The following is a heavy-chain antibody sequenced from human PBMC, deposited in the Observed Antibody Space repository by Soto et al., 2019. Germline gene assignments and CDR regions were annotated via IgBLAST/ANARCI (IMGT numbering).Heavy chain of an antibody. V-gene: IGHV4-4*02. D-gene: IGHD3-22*01. CDR2: IHQSGIT. CDR1: GASINSLKW. CDR3: ARRDYYDSTKNYAS. Sequence: QVQLQESGPGLVKPSGTLSLTCAVSGASINSLKWWSWVRQPPGKGLQWIGEIHQSGITNYNPSRMSRVPXXVXIXXTQFSLRLSCVTAADTAVYYCARRDYYDSTKNYASWGQGTLVTVSS. J-gene: IGHJ5*02.